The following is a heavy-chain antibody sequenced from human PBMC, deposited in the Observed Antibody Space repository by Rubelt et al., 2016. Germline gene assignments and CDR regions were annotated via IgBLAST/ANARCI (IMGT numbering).Heavy chain of an antibody. CDR1: GGSINSYY. CDR3: ARVHRTAAGRPFDN. V-gene: IGHV4-59*08. D-gene: IGHD6-13*01. Sequence: QVQLQESGPGLVKPSETLSLTCTVSGGSINSYYWSWIRQPPGKGLEWIAYIYYSGSTKYNPSLMSRLTISVDTSKNQFSLKLGSVTAADTAVYYCARVHRTAAGRPFDNWGQGILVAVSS. J-gene: IGHJ4*02. CDR2: IYYSGST.